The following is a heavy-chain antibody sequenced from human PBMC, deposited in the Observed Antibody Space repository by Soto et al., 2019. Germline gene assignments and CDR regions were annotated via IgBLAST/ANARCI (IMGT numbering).Heavy chain of an antibody. D-gene: IGHD3-9*01. J-gene: IGHJ4*02. V-gene: IGHV3-73*01. Sequence: PGGSLRLSCAASGFTFSGSAMHWVRQASGRGLEWVGRIRSKANTYATAYTASVKGRFTISRDDSKNTAYLQMNSLKTEDTAVYYCTRYLDLPPDYWGQGTLVTVS. CDR1: GFTFSGSA. CDR2: IRSKANTYAT. CDR3: TRYLDLPPDY.